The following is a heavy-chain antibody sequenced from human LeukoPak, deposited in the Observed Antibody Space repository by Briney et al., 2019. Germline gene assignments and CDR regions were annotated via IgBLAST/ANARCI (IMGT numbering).Heavy chain of an antibody. CDR3: ARNRGTYYGLNDY. D-gene: IGHD1-26*01. CDR2: INSDGSSR. V-gene: IGHV3-74*01. J-gene: IGHJ4*02. CDR1: GFTFSSYA. Sequence: PGGSLRLSCAASGFTFSSYAMSWVRQAPGKGLVWLSRINSDGSSRSYADSVKGRFTISRDNGKNTLYLQMNSLRAEDTAVYYCARNRGTYYGLNDYWGQGTRVTVSS.